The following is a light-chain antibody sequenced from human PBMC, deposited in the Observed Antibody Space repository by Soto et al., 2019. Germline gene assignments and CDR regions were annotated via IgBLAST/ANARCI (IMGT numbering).Light chain of an antibody. V-gene: IGKV1-16*02. CDR1: QDISNF. CDR3: QHDHSDPPT. Sequence: DIQMTQSPSSLSASVGDRVTITCRASQDISNFLAWFQKKPGKEPKSLLYEASHLQSGVPPNSTGSASGTDFRRTISSLQPEDFATYYCQHDHSDPPTFGQGTKVE. J-gene: IGKJ1*01. CDR2: EAS.